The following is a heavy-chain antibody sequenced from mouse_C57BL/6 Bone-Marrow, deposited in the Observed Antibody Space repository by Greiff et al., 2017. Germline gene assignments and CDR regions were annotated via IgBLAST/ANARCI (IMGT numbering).Heavy chain of an antibody. CDR3: ASHYYGSSEDYFDY. V-gene: IGHV1-58*01. Sequence: VQLKQPGAELVRPGSSVKMSCKTSGYTFTSYGINWVKQRPGQGLEWIGYIYIGNGYTEYNEKFKGKATLTSDTSSSTAYMQLSSLTSEDSAIYFCASHYYGSSEDYFDYWGQGTTLTVSS. D-gene: IGHD1-1*01. J-gene: IGHJ2*01. CDR1: GYTFTSYG. CDR2: IYIGNGYT.